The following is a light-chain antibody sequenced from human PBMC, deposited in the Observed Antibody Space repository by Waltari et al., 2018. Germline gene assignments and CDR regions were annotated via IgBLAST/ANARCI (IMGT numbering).Light chain of an antibody. V-gene: IGLV2-23*01. CDR2: EGS. CDR3: CSYAGAV. J-gene: IGLJ3*02. CDR1: SSGVGSYNL. Sequence: QSALTQPASVSGSPGQSITISCTGTSSGVGSYNLVSWYQQHPGKAPKLLSYEGSKRPSGVSNRFSGSKSGNTASLTISGLQAEDEADYYCCSYAGAVFGGGTKLTIL.